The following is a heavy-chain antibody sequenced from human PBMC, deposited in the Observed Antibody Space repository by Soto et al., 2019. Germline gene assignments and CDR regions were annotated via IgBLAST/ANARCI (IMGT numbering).Heavy chain of an antibody. D-gene: IGHD3-16*01. CDR2: ISPYDDKT. CDR1: GYTFIKYG. J-gene: IGHJ6*02. CDR3: ARGGYSANVWGKLSHYGLDK. V-gene: IGHV1-18*01. Sequence: QVQLAQSPAEVKKPGASVRVSCKASGYTFIKYGIAWVRQAPGQGLEWMGWISPYDDKTIYAQTFQGRVTLTADRSTRTVYLDLRSLKSNDTAVYYCARGGYSANVWGKLSHYGLDKWGQGTSVTVSS.